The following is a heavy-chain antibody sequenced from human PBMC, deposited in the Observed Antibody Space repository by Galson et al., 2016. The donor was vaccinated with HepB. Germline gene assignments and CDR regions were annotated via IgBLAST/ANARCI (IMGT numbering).Heavy chain of an antibody. D-gene: IGHD3-10*01. CDR1: GYTFTNSW. CDR3: AKVPFQVGVPLTWFDP. V-gene: IGHV5-10-1*01. J-gene: IGHJ5*02. CDR2: IDPDNAYT. Sequence: QSGAEVKKPGESLRISCKASGYTFTNSWIHWVRQTPGIGLEWMGRIDPDNAYTDYNPSFQGHVPISSDKSVNTSFVQWSILKASDTATYYCAKVPFQVGVPLTWFDPWGRGTLVTVSS.